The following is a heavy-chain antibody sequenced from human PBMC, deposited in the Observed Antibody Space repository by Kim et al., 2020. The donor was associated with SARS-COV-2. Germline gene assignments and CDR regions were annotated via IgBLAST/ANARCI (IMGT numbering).Heavy chain of an antibody. Sequence: EYAASVKGRFTISRDDSKSIAYLQMNSLKTEDTAVYYCTRDAHSGYLTDYWGQGTLVTVSS. D-gene: IGHD5-12*01. J-gene: IGHJ4*02. CDR3: TRDAHSGYLTDY. V-gene: IGHV3-49*02.